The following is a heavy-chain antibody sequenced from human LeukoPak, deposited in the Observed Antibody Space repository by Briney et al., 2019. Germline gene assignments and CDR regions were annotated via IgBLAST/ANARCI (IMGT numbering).Heavy chain of an antibody. J-gene: IGHJ4*02. CDR3: ARDVGTSGWHTFDY. Sequence: SQTLPLTCAISGDSVSSNNGAWNWIRQSPSRGLEWLGRTYYRSKWYNDFAPSMQGRITISPDTSKNQFSLQLYSVTPEDTAVYYCARDVGTSGWHTFDYWGQGTLVTVSS. V-gene: IGHV6-1*01. CDR2: TYYRSKWYN. CDR1: GDSVSSNNGA. D-gene: IGHD6-19*01.